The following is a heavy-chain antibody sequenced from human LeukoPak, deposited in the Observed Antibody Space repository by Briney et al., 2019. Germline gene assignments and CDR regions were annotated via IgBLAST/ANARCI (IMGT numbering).Heavy chain of an antibody. CDR2: ISGYNGNT. CDR3: AVDCTNGVCQDAFDI. Sequence: ASVKVSCKASGYTFTRYGISWVRQAPGQGLEWLGWISGYNGNTKYAQNFQGRVTMTTDTSTSTAYMELRSLRSDDTAVYYCAVDCTNGVCQDAFDIWGQGTMVTVSS. V-gene: IGHV1-18*01. CDR1: GYTFTRYG. J-gene: IGHJ3*02. D-gene: IGHD2-8*01.